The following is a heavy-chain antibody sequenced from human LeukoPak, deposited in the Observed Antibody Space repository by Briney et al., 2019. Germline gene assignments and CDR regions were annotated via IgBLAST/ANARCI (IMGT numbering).Heavy chain of an antibody. J-gene: IGHJ4*02. V-gene: IGHV1-18*01. CDR2: ISAYNGNT. CDR3: ARTGGGRFGESPSDY. CDR1: GYTFTSYG. D-gene: IGHD3-10*01. Sequence: ASVKVSCKASGYTFTSYGISWVRQAPGQGLEWMGWISAYNGNTNYAQKLQGRVTMTTDTSTSTAYVELRSLRSDDTAVYYCARTGGGRFGESPSDYWGQGTLVTVSS.